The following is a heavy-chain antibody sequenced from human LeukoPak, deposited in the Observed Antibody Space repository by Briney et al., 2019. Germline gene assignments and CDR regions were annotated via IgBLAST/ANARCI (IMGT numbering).Heavy chain of an antibody. CDR3: ARQSVTGNNGRGFFDY. V-gene: IGHV4-38-2*01. J-gene: IGHJ4*02. CDR2: ISHTGSA. Sequence: SETLSLTCAVSVYSITIPYHWGWIRQPPGKGLEWIGTISHTGSAYSITSLKSRVTMSVDTSKSRLSLKLSSVTDADTALYYCARQSVTGNNGRGFFDYWGQRTLVTVSS. CDR1: VYSITIPYH. D-gene: IGHD1-20*01.